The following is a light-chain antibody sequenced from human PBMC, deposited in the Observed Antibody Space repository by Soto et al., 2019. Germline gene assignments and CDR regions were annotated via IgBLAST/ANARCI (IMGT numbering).Light chain of an antibody. CDR3: RHYNNWPPWT. CDR1: QSISSN. CDR2: VAS. J-gene: IGKJ1*01. V-gene: IGKV3-15*01. Sequence: EIVMTQSPATLSVSPGERATLSCRASQSISSNLAWYQQKPGQAPRLLIYVASTRATGVPARFSGSGSGTEFTLTISSLQSEDFAVYYCRHYNNWPPWTFGQGTKVDIK.